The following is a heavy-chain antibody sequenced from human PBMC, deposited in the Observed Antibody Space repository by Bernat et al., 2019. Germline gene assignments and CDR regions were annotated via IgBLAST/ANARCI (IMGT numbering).Heavy chain of an antibody. CDR1: GFTFSSYE. D-gene: IGHD3-16*01. CDR2: ISGSGGST. Sequence: EVQLVESGGGLVQPGGSLRLSCAASGFTFSSYEMNWVRQAPGKGLEWVSAISGSGGSTYYADSVKGRFTISRDNSKNTLYLQMNSLRAEDTAVYYCARAIMTPWSPFDIWGQGTMVTVSS. CDR3: ARAIMTPWSPFDI. V-gene: IGHV3-23*04. J-gene: IGHJ3*02.